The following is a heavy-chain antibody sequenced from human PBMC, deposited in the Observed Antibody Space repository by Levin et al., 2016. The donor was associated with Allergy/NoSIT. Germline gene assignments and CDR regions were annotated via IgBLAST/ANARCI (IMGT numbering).Heavy chain of an antibody. Sequence: GSLRLSCTVSGGSISSSSYYWGWIRQPPGKGLEWIGSIYYSGSTYYNPSLKSRVTISVDTSKNQFSLKLSSVTAADTAVYYCARDSLIEGAIPFDYWGQGTLVTVSS. CDR3: ARDSLIEGAIPFDY. D-gene: IGHD1-26*01. CDR2: IYYSGST. V-gene: IGHV4-39*07. J-gene: IGHJ4*02. CDR1: GGSISSSSYY.